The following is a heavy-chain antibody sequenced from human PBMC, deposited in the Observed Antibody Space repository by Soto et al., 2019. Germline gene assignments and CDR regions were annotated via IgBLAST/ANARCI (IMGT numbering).Heavy chain of an antibody. D-gene: IGHD3-3*01. V-gene: IGHV1-69*01. J-gene: IGHJ6*02. Sequence: QVQMVQSGAEVKKPGSSVKVSCKASEGTFSSYAISWVRQAPGQGLEWMGGISPIFGTANYAQKFQGRVTITADESTSTAYMELSSLRSEDTAVYYCARVNGDYDFWSGPYYYGMDVWGQGTTVTVSS. CDR1: EGTFSSYA. CDR2: ISPIFGTA. CDR3: ARVNGDYDFWSGPYYYGMDV.